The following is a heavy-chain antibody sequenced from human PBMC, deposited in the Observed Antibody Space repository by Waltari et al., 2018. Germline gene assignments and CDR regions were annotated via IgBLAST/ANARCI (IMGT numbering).Heavy chain of an antibody. CDR2: MYYSGII. V-gene: IGHV4-39*01. CDR3: ARHWKKSGYRFDP. CDR1: GGSISSSRYY. J-gene: IGHJ5*02. Sequence: QLQLQESGPGLGKPSETLSLTCTVSGGSISSSRYYWGWTRQSPGKGLEWIGSMYYSGIIDYNPTLQSRVTISGDTSKNQFSLRLSSVTAADTAVYYCARHWKKSGYRFDPWGQGTLVTVSS. D-gene: IGHD5-12*01.